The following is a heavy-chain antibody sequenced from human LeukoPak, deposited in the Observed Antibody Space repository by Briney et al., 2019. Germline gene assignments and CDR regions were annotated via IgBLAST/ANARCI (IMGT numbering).Heavy chain of an antibody. CDR3: AKDHSFSASGSYLFDY. V-gene: IGHV3-30*18. D-gene: IGHD1-26*01. J-gene: IGHJ4*02. CDR2: ISYDGSNK. Sequence: GGSLRLSCAASGFTFTSYGMHWVRQAPGKVLEWVAVISYDGSNKYYADSVKGRFTISRDNSKNTLYLQMNSLRAEDTAVYYCAKDHSFSASGSYLFDYWGQGTLVTVSS. CDR1: GFTFTSYG.